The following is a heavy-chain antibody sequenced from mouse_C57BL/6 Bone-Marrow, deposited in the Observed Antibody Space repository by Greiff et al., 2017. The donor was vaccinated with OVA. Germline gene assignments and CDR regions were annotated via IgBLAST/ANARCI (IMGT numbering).Heavy chain of an antibody. D-gene: IGHD1-1*01. CDR1: GYTFTSYW. Sequence: QVQLQQPGAELVKPGASVKLSCKASGYTFTSYWMHWVKQRPGQGLEWIGMIHPNSGSTNYNEKFKSKATLTVDKSSSTAYMQLSSLTSEDSAVYYCGWAYSSSLDYWGQGTTLTVSS. CDR3: GWAYSSSLDY. J-gene: IGHJ2*01. CDR2: IHPNSGST. V-gene: IGHV1-64*01.